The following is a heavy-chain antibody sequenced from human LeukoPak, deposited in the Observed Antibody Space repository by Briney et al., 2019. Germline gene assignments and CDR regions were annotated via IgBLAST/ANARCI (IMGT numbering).Heavy chain of an antibody. Sequence: PSETLSLTCAVYGGSFSGYYWSWIRQPPGKGLEWIGEINHRGSTNYNPSLKSRVTISVDTSKHQFSLKLSSVTAADTAVYYCARVWGVFDYWGQGTLVTVSS. CDR2: INHRGST. CDR3: ARVWGVFDY. V-gene: IGHV4-34*01. D-gene: IGHD3-16*01. J-gene: IGHJ4*02. CDR1: GGSFSGYY.